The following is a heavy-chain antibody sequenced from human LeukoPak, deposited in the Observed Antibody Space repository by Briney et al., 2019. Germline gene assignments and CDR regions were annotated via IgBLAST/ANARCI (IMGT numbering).Heavy chain of an antibody. D-gene: IGHD3-3*01. Sequence: SETLSLTCTVSGGFISSSTYYWGWIRQPPGKGLEWIGSIYYSGSTYDNPSLKSRVTIYADTSKNQFSLKLSSVTAADTAVYYCARHAETYNFWSGYSYWGQGTLVTVSS. CDR1: GGFISSSTYY. CDR3: ARHAETYNFWSGYSY. J-gene: IGHJ4*02. V-gene: IGHV4-39*01. CDR2: IYYSGST.